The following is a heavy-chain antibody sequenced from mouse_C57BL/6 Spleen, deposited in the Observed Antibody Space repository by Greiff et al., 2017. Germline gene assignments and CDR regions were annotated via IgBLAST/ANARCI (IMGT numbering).Heavy chain of an antibody. CDR3: ARDRGNSAWFAY. J-gene: IGHJ3*01. V-gene: IGHV5-4*01. CDR1: GFTFSSYA. CDR2: ISAGGSYT. D-gene: IGHD2-1*01. Sequence: DVHLVESGGGLVKPGGSLKLSCAASGFTFSSYAMSWVRQTPEKRLEWVATISAGGSYTYYPDNVKGRFTISRDTAKNNLYLQMSHLTSEDTAMYYCARDRGNSAWFAYWGQGTLVTVSA.